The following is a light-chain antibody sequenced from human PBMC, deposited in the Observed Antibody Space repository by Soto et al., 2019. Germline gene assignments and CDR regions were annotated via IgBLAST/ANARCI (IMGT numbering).Light chain of an antibody. CDR1: SSNIGAGYD. CDR3: HSYDRSLSGRV. V-gene: IGLV1-40*01. CDR2: GNS. Sequence: QSVLTQPPSESGAPGQRVTISCTGSSSNIGAGYDVHWYQQLPGTAPKLLIYGNSNRPSGVPDRFSGSKSGTSASLAITGLQAEDEADYYCHSYDRSLSGRVFGTGTKVTVL. J-gene: IGLJ1*01.